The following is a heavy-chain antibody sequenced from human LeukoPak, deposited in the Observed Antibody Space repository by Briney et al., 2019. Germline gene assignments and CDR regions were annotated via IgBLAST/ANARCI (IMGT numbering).Heavy chain of an antibody. CDR3: ARGGFYVWGSYHYYFDY. CDR2: IYSGGST. D-gene: IGHD3-16*02. CDR1: GFTVSSNY. V-gene: IGHV3-66*01. Sequence: GGSLRLSCAASGFTVSSNYMSWVRQAPGKGLEWVSVIYSGGSTYYADSVKGRFTISRDNSKNTLYLQMNSLRAEDTAVYYCARGGFYVWGSYHYYFDYWGQGTLVTVSS. J-gene: IGHJ4*02.